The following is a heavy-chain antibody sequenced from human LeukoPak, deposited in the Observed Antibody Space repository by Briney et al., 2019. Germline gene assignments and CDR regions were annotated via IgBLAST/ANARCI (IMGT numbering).Heavy chain of an antibody. CDR3: ARDYFGSGRYSPFDP. V-gene: IGHV1-2*02. D-gene: IGHD3-10*01. CDR2: ISPDSGGT. Sequence: GASVKVSCKASGYTFTDYSMHWVRQAPGQGLEWMGWISPDSGGTKSAQKFQGRATMTRDTSINTAYMELRSLGSDDTAVYYCARDYFGSGRYSPFDPWGQGTLITVSS. CDR1: GYTFTDYS. J-gene: IGHJ5*02.